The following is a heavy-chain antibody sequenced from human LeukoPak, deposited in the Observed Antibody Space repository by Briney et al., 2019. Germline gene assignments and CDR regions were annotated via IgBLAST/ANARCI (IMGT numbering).Heavy chain of an antibody. CDR2: IGVSGGST. Sequence: GGSLRLSCLASGFTFSSYGMTWIRQAPGKGLEWVSGIGVSGGSTYYSDSVKGRFTISRDNSKNTLYLQMSSLRAEDTAIYYCAKNSGIYYVFDYWGQGTLVTVSS. V-gene: IGHV3-23*01. CDR1: GFTFSSYG. D-gene: IGHD1-26*01. J-gene: IGHJ4*02. CDR3: AKNSGIYYVFDY.